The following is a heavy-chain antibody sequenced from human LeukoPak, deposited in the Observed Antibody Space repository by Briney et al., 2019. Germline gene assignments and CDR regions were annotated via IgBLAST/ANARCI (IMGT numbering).Heavy chain of an antibody. CDR3: AKDKSKYSSSHITY. CDR1: GFTFDDYA. J-gene: IGHJ4*02. V-gene: IGHV3-9*01. CDR2: ISWNSGSI. Sequence: GGSLRLSCAASGFTFDDYAMHWVRQAPGKGLEWVSGISWNSGSIGYADSVKGRFTISRDNAKNSLYLQMNRLRAEDTALYYCAKDKSKYSSSHITYWGQGTLVTVSS. D-gene: IGHD6-13*01.